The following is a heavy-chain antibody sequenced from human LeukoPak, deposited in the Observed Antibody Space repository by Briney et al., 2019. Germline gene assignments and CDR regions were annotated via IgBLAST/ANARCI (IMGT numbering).Heavy chain of an antibody. J-gene: IGHJ6*02. D-gene: IGHD6-6*01. CDR2: ISSSGSTI. Sequence: GGTLRLSCGASGLTFSDYYMSWIRHAPGKGLEWVSNISSSGSTIYYADSVKGRFTISRDNAKNSLYLQMNSLRAEDTAVYYCARGDRSAYSSSSGYFYGMDVWGQGTTVTVSS. CDR1: GLTFSDYY. V-gene: IGHV3-11*01. CDR3: ARGDRSAYSSSSGYFYGMDV.